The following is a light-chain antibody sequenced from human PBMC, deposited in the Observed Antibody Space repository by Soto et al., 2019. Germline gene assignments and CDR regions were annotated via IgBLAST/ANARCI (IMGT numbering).Light chain of an antibody. CDR3: LQDHNYPLT. CDR1: QGIGND. V-gene: IGKV1-6*02. J-gene: IGKJ4*01. CDR2: AAA. Sequence: AIQMAQSPSSLSASVGDRVTITCRASQGIGNDVGWFQQKPGKAPKLLIYAAATLQSGVPSRFSGSRSGTDVTLTISSPQPEDFATYYCLQDHNYPLTFGGGTKVEIK.